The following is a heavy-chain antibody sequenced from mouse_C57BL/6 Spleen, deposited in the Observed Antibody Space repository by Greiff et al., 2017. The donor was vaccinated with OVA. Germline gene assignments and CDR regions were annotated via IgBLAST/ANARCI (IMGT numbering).Heavy chain of an antibody. CDR1: GYTFTDYY. CDR3: ARRGIYGNPFAY. V-gene: IGHV1-76*01. D-gene: IGHD2-1*01. Sequence: LQESGAELVRPGASVKLSCKASGYTFTDYYINWVKQRPGQGLEWIARIYPGSGNTYYNEKFKGKATLTAEKSSSTAYMQLSSLTSEDSAVYFCARRGIYGNPFAYWGQGTLVAVSA. J-gene: IGHJ3*01. CDR2: IYPGSGNT.